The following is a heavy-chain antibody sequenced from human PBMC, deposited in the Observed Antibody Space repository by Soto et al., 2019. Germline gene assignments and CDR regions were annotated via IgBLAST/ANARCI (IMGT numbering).Heavy chain of an antibody. CDR1: GGSISSYY. J-gene: IGHJ6*02. CDR2: ISTTETT. Sequence: QVQLQESGPGLVKPSETLSLTCTVSGGSISSYYWSWIRQPAGKGLEWIGRISTTETTNYNSSLKSRVSMSLDTSKSQVSLKLSSVTAADAAVYYCAGNIAAAGRRYYGMDVWGQGTTVTVSS. V-gene: IGHV4-4*07. CDR3: AGNIAAAGRRYYGMDV. D-gene: IGHD6-13*01.